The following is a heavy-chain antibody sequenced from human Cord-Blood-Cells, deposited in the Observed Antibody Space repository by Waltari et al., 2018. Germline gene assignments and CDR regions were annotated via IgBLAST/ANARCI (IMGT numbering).Heavy chain of an antibody. D-gene: IGHD3-9*01. CDR1: GYTFTGYY. CDR3: ARAYYDILTGFY. J-gene: IGHJ4*02. Sequence: QVQLVQSGAEVKKPGASVKVSCKASGYTFTGYYMHWVRQALGQGLEWMGWIRPNGGDTNYSQKFQGRVTMTRDTSISTAYMELSRLRSDDTAMYYCARAYYDILTGFYWGQGTLVTVSS. CDR2: IRPNGGDT. V-gene: IGHV1-2*02.